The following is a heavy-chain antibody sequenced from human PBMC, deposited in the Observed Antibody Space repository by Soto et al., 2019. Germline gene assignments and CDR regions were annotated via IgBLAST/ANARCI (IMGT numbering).Heavy chain of an antibody. J-gene: IGHJ3*02. Sequence: GGSLRLSCAASGFTFSSYAMSWVRQAPGKGLEWVSAISGSGGSTYYAESVKGRFTISRDNSKNTLYLQMNSLRAEDTAVYYCAKPLDSSSSAFDIWGQGTMVTVSS. V-gene: IGHV3-23*01. CDR2: ISGSGGST. CDR1: GFTFSSYA. D-gene: IGHD6-6*01. CDR3: AKPLDSSSSAFDI.